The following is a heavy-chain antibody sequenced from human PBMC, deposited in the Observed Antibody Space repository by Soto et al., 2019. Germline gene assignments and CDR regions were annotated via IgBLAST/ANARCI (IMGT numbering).Heavy chain of an antibody. CDR1: GGSISSSNW. CDR3: ARDRMAYDFWSGPSWSLNNYYYMDV. Sequence: SETLSLTCAVSGGSISSSNWWSWVRQPPGKGLEWIGEIYHSGSTNYNPSLKSRVTISVDKSKNQFSLKLSSVTAADTAFYYCARDRMAYDFWSGPSWSLNNYYYMDVWGKGTTVTVSS. J-gene: IGHJ6*03. D-gene: IGHD3-3*01. V-gene: IGHV4-4*02. CDR2: IYHSGST.